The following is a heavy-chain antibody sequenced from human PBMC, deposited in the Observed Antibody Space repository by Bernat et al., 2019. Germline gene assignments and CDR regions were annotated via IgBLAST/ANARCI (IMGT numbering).Heavy chain of an antibody. Sequence: QVQLVESGGGVVQPGRSLRLSCAASGFTFSSYGMHWVRQAPGKGLEWVAVISYDGSNKYYAESVKGRFTISRDNSKNTLYLQMNSLRAEDTAVYYCARTRSLSGWYGPYGMDVWGQGTTVTVSS. V-gene: IGHV3-30*03. CDR1: GFTFSSYG. CDR3: ARTRSLSGWYGPYGMDV. D-gene: IGHD6-19*01. J-gene: IGHJ6*02. CDR2: ISYDGSNK.